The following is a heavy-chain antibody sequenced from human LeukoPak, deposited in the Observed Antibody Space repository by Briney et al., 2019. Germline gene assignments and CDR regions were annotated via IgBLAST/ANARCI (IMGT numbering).Heavy chain of an antibody. CDR1: GFTFSSYW. CDR3: ARVVLYYDFWSAYFHD. D-gene: IGHD3-3*01. Sequence: GGSLRLSCAASGFTFSSYWMHWVRQAPGKGLLWVSLINSDGNNRGYADSVKGRFTLSRDNSKNTLYLQMNSLRAEDTAVYYCARVVLYYDFWSAYFHDWGQGTLVTVSS. CDR2: INSDGNNR. V-gene: IGHV3-74*01. J-gene: IGHJ4*02.